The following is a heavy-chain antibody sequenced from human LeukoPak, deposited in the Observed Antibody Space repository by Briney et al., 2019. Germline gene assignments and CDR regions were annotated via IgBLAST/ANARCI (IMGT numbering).Heavy chain of an antibody. CDR1: GFTVSSNY. V-gene: IGHV3-53*01. CDR2: IYSGGST. J-gene: IGHJ4*02. Sequence: GGSLRLSCAASGFTVSSNYMSWVRQAPGKGLEWVSVIYSGGSTYYADSVKGRFTISRDNSKNTLYLQMNSLRAEDTAVYYCAREYYGSGSPFDYWGQGTPVTVSS. D-gene: IGHD3-10*01. CDR3: AREYYGSGSPFDY.